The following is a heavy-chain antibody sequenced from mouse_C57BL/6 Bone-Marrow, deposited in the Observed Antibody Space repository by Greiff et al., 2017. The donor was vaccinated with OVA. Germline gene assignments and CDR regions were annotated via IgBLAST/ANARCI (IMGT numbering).Heavy chain of an antibody. CDR1: GYTFTDYE. Sequence: VQVVESGAELVRPGASVTLSCKASGYTFTDYEMHWVKQTPVHGLEWIGAIDPETGGTAYNQKFKGKAILTADKSSSTAYMELRSLTSEDSAVYYCSLLWGFAYWGQGTLVTVSA. CDR3: SLLWGFAY. V-gene: IGHV1-15*01. CDR2: IDPETGGT. J-gene: IGHJ3*01.